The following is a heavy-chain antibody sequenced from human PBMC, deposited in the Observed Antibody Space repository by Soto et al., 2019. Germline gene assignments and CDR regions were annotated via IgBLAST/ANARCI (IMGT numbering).Heavy chain of an antibody. J-gene: IGHJ4*02. Sequence: TLSLTCTVSGGSISSYYWSWIRQPPGKGLEWIGYIYYSGSTNYNPSLKSRVTISVDTSKNQFSLKLSSVTAADTAVYYCARSYDFWSGYYFDYWGQGTLVTVSS. CDR2: IYYSGST. CDR1: GGSISSYY. D-gene: IGHD3-3*01. CDR3: ARSYDFWSGYYFDY. V-gene: IGHV4-59*01.